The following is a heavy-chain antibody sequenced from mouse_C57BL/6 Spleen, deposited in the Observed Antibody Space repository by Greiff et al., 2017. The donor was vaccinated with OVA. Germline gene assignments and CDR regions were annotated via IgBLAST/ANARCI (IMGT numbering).Heavy chain of an antibody. Sequence: VQGVESGEGLVKPGGSLKLSCAASGFTFSSYAMSWVRQTPEKRLEWVAYISSGGDYIYYADTVKGRFTISRDNARNTLYLQMSSLKSDDTAMYYCTREGGKRGRDAMDYWGQGTSVTVSS. CDR3: TREGGKRGRDAMDY. J-gene: IGHJ4*01. D-gene: IGHD2-1*01. CDR2: ISSGGDYI. V-gene: IGHV5-9-1*02. CDR1: GFTFSSYA.